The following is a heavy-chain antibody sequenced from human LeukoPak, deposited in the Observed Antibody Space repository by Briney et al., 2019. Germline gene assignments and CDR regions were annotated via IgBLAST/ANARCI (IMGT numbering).Heavy chain of an antibody. Sequence: ASVTVSCKASSYTFTDYYMHWVRQAPGQGLEWMGWINPKSGETRYEQNFQGRVTMTRDTSNTTAYMELSRLRSDDTAVYYCAREAGDNTYNVWGQGTMVTVSS. J-gene: IGHJ3*01. D-gene: IGHD7-27*01. CDR1: SYTFTDYY. CDR2: INPKSGET. CDR3: AREAGDNTYNV. V-gene: IGHV1-2*02.